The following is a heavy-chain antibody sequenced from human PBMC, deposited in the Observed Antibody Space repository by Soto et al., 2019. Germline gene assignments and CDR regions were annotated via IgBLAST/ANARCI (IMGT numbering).Heavy chain of an antibody. V-gene: IGHV3-74*01. CDR2: ISSDGSDT. Sequence: EVQLVESGGGLVQPGGSLRLSCAASGFTLSDYWMQWVRQAPGKGLVWVSRISSDGSDTIYADSVKGRFTISRDNAKNTLYLQMSSLRAEYTAVYYCARDFITRGDWGQGTLVTVSS. CDR1: GFTLSDYW. D-gene: IGHD3-22*01. CDR3: ARDFITRGD. J-gene: IGHJ4*02.